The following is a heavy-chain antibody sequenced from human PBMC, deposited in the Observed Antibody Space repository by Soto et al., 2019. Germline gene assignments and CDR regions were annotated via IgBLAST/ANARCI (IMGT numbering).Heavy chain of an antibody. Sequence: QVQLVQSGAEVKKPGSSVKVSCKVSGGTFTSYAIIWVRQAPGQGLEWMGGIIPIFGTADYAQRFQGRVKISADESTRTVYMELTSLRSEDTAVYYCVAERRLGDLSSPDYWGQGTVVTVSS. V-gene: IGHV1-69*12. CDR2: IIPIFGTA. J-gene: IGHJ4*02. D-gene: IGHD3-16*02. CDR1: GGTFTSYA. CDR3: VAERRLGDLSSPDY.